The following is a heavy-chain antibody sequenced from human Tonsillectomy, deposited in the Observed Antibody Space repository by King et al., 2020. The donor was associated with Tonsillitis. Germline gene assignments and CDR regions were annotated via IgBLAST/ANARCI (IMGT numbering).Heavy chain of an antibody. CDR1: GFSLSTSGMR. CDR2: IDWDDDK. D-gene: IGHD6-13*01. CDR3: ARSVYGSNCLDY. Sequence: TLQESGPALVKPTQTLTLTCTFSGFSLSTSGMRVSWIRQPPGKALEWLARIDWDDDKFYSTSLKTRVTISKDTSKNQVVLTMTNMDPVDTGTYYCARSVYGSNCLDYWGQGTLVIVSS. V-gene: IGHV2-70*04. J-gene: IGHJ4*02.